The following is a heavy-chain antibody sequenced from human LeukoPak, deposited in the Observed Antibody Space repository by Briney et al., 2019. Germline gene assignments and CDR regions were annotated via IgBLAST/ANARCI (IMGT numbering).Heavy chain of an antibody. CDR1: GGSISSSSYY. D-gene: IGHD6-13*01. J-gene: IGHJ4*02. CDR3: ARASSSWTGLGY. V-gene: IGHV4-39*01. CDR2: MYYSGST. Sequence: SETLSLTCTVSGGSISSSSYYWAWIRQPPGKGLEWIGSMYYSGSTYYNPFLNSRVTISIDTSKNQFSLKLSSVTAADTAVYYCARASSSWTGLGYWGQGTLVTVSS.